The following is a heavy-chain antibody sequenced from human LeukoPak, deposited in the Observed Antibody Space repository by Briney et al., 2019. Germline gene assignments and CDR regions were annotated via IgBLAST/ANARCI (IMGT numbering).Heavy chain of an antibody. J-gene: IGHJ4*02. CDR3: AREASVGANDY. D-gene: IGHD1-26*01. CDR1: GFTFSSYS. Sequence: GGSLRLSCAASGFTFSSYSMNWVRQAPGKGLEWVSYISSSSSYIYYADSVKGRFTISRDNAKNSLYLQMNSLRAEDTAVYYCAREASVGANDYWGQGTLVTVSS. V-gene: IGHV3-21*05. CDR2: ISSSSSYI.